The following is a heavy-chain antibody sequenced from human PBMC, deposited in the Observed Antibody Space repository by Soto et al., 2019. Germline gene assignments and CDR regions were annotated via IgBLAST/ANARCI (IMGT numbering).Heavy chain of an antibody. CDR1: GGSISSYY. V-gene: IGHV4-4*07. J-gene: IGHJ4*02. Sequence: SETLSLTCTVSGGSISSYYWSWIRQPAGKGLEWIGRIYTSGSTNYNPSLKSRVTMSVDTSKNQFSLKLSSVTAADTAVYYWARGGGPYSSSQGLDYWGQGTLVTVSS. CDR3: ARGGGPYSSSQGLDY. CDR2: IYTSGST. D-gene: IGHD6-6*01.